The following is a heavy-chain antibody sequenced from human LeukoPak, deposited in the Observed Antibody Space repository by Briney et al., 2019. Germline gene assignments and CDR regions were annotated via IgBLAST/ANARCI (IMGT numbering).Heavy chain of an antibody. CDR1: GGSFSGYY. CDR2: INHSGST. Sequence: SETLSLTCAVYGGSFSGYYWSWIRQPPGKGLEWIGEINHSGSTNYNPSLKSRVTISVDTSKNQFSLKLSSVTAADTAVYYCAGVDGTYYYDSSGYHWFDPWGQGTLVTVSS. V-gene: IGHV4-34*01. CDR3: AGVDGTYYYDSSGYHWFDP. D-gene: IGHD3-22*01. J-gene: IGHJ5*02.